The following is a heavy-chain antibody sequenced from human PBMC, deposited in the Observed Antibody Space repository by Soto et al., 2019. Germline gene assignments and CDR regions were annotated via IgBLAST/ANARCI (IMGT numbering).Heavy chain of an antibody. CDR3: ARDNRYSYGYNLHP. Sequence: SETLSLTCTVSGGSISSYYWSWIRQPPGKGLEWIGYIYYSGSTNYNPSLMSRVTISVDTSKNQFSLKLSSVTAADTAVYYCARDNRYSYGYNLHPWGQGTLVTVSS. V-gene: IGHV4-59*01. D-gene: IGHD5-18*01. CDR2: IYYSGST. CDR1: GGSISSYY. J-gene: IGHJ5*02.